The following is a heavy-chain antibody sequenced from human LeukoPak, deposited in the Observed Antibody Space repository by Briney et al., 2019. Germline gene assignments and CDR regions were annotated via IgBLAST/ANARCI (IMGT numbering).Heavy chain of an antibody. D-gene: IGHD1-26*01. CDR1: GGTFSSYA. J-gene: IGHJ4*02. CDR2: IIPILGIA. Sequence: SVKVSCKASGGTFSSYAISWVRQAPGQGLEWMGRIIPILGIANYAQKFQGRVTITADKSTSTAYMELSSLRSEDTAVYYCARGHSGGSYYYGYWGQGTLVTVSS. V-gene: IGHV1-69*04. CDR3: ARGHSGGSYYYGY.